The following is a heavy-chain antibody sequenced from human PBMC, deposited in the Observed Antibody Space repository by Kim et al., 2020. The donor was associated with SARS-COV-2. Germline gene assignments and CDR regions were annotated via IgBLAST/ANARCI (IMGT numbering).Heavy chain of an antibody. V-gene: IGHV3-11*01. CDR1: GFTFSDYY. CDR2: ISSSGSTI. Sequence: GGSLRLSCAASGFTFSDYYMSWIRQAPGKGLEWVSYISSSGSTIYYADSVKGRFTISRDNAKNSLYLQMNSLRAEDTAVYYCARGGRGFGGNSFYYYYGMDVWGQGTTVTVSS. J-gene: IGHJ6*02. CDR3: ARGGRGFGGNSFYYYYGMDV. D-gene: IGHD2-21*02.